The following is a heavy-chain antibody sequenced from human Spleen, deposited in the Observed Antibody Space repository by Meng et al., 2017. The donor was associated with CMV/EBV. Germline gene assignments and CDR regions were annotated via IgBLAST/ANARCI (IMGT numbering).Heavy chain of an antibody. D-gene: IGHD6-13*01. CDR2: INPNSGAT. J-gene: IGHJ6*02. CDR3: ARRYITAAFYGMDV. CDR1: GYTFIGYY. V-gene: IGHV1-2*02. Sequence: ASVKVSCKASGYTFIGYYIHWVRQAPGHGLEWMGWINPNSGATNYAQKFQGRVTMTRDTSSSTAYMEVTGLRSDDTAIYYCARRYITAAFYGMDVWGLGTTVTVSS.